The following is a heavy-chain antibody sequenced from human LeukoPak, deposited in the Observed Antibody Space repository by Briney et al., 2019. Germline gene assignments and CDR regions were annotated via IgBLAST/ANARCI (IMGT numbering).Heavy chain of an antibody. D-gene: IGHD6-19*01. J-gene: IGHJ4*02. CDR1: GFTVSSHY. CDR3: VRGFLVVTGQGAFDY. CDR2: IYSGGNT. Sequence: GRSLRLSRAASGFTVSSHYMSCVSQAPGKGLEWVSVIYSGGNTYYADSVKGRFTISRDNSRNTLYLQVNSLRGDDTAIYYCVRGFLVVTGQGAFDYWGQGTLVTVSS. V-gene: IGHV3-53*01.